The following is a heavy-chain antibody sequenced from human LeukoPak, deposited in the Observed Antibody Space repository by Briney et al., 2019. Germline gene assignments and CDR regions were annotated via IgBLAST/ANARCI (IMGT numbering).Heavy chain of an antibody. CDR3: ARDPVAGTNVY. CDR1: VGTFSSYA. Sequence: ASVKVSCKASVGTFSSYAISWVRQAPGQGLEWMGGIIPIFGTANYAQKFQGRVTITADESTSTAYMELSSLRSEDTAVYYCARDPVAGTNVYWGQGTVVSVSS. J-gene: IGHJ4*02. V-gene: IGHV1-69*13. CDR2: IIPIFGTA. D-gene: IGHD6-19*01.